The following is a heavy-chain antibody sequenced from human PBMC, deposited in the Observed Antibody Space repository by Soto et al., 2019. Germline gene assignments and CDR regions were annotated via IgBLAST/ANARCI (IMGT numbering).Heavy chain of an antibody. J-gene: IGHJ4*02. D-gene: IGHD6-6*01. Sequence: QVQLVESGGGVVQPGRSLRLSCAASGFTFSSYGMHWVRQAPGKGLEWVAVISYDGSNKYYADSVKGRFTISRDNSKNTLYLQMNSLRAEDTAVYYCAKPSSSIAARRIWALDYWGQGTLVTVSS. CDR1: GFTFSSYG. CDR2: ISYDGSNK. V-gene: IGHV3-30*18. CDR3: AKPSSSIAARRIWALDY.